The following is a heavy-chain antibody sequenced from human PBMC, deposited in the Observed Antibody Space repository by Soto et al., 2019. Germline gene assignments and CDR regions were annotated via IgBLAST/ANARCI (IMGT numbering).Heavy chain of an antibody. V-gene: IGHV4-34*01. CDR3: ARGRLEWLLLGSPLYYYYGMDV. D-gene: IGHD3-3*01. Sequence: SETLSLTCAVYGGSFSGYYWSWIRQPPGKGLEWIGEINHSGSTNYNPSLKSRVTISVDTSKNEFSLKLSSVTAADTAVYYCARGRLEWLLLGSPLYYYYGMDVWGQGTTVTVSS. J-gene: IGHJ6*02. CDR1: GGSFSGYY. CDR2: INHSGST.